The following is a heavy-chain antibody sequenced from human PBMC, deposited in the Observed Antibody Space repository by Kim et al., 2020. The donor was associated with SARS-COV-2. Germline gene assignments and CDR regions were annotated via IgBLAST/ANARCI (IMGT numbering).Heavy chain of an antibody. Sequence: ADSVKGRLAISRDNSKNTLYLQMSSLRAEGTAVYYCARDWYYDGSSTFDSWGQGTLVTVSS. V-gene: IGHV3-33*01. J-gene: IGHJ4*02. D-gene: IGHD3-10*01. CDR3: ARDWYYDGSSTFDS.